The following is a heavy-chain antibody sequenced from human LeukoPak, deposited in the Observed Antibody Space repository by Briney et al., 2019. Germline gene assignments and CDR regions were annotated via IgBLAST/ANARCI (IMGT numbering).Heavy chain of an antibody. CDR1: GGSISSYY. Sequence: KPSETLSLTCTVSGGSISSYYWSWIRQPPGKGLEWIGYIYYSGSTNYNPSLKSRVTISVDTSRNQFSLKLSSVTAADTAVYYCARGGKGYSYAYFDYWGQGTLVTVSS. V-gene: IGHV4-59*01. J-gene: IGHJ4*02. CDR3: ARGGKGYSYAYFDY. CDR2: IYYSGST. D-gene: IGHD5-18*01.